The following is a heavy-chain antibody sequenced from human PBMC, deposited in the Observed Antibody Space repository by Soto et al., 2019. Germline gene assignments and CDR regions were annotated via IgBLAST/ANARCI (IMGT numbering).Heavy chain of an antibody. V-gene: IGHV3-33*01. D-gene: IGHD3-22*01. Sequence: PGGSLRLSCAASGFTFSSYGMHWVRQAPGKGLEWVAVIWYDGSNKYYADSVKGRFTISRDNSKNTLYLQMNSLRAEDTAVYYCAREGRGLEREAYYYDSSGYQPSSPEYYYGMDVWGQGTTVTVSS. CDR1: GFTFSSYG. CDR3: AREGRGLEREAYYYDSSGYQPSSPEYYYGMDV. CDR2: IWYDGSNK. J-gene: IGHJ6*02.